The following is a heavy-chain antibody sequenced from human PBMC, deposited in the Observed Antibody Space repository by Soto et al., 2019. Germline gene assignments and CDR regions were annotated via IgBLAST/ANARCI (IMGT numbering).Heavy chain of an antibody. CDR3: AHRLSDLYDFWSGYPGVYYYYMDV. CDR2: IYWDDDK. D-gene: IGHD3-3*01. V-gene: IGHV2-5*02. Sequence: QITLKESGPTLVKPTQTLTLTCTFSGFSLSTSGVGVGWIRQPPGKALEWLALIYWDDDKRYSPSLKSRLTITKDTSKNQVVLTMTNMDPVDTATYYCAHRLSDLYDFWSGYPGVYYYYMDVWGKGTTVTVSS. J-gene: IGHJ6*03. CDR1: GFSLSTSGVG.